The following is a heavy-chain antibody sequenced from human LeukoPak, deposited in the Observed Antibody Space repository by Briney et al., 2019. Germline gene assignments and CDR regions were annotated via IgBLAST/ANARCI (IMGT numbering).Heavy chain of an antibody. CDR3: AKDRGGASGWSSDS. CDR1: GFTFSNYA. Sequence: GGSLRLSCGASGFTFSNYAMSWVRQAPGQGLEWVSAIGGTSGGTYYADSVKGRFTISRDNFKNMLYLQMNSLRAEDTAVYYFAKDRGGASGWSSDSWGQGTLVTVSS. D-gene: IGHD6-19*01. CDR2: IGGTSGGT. V-gene: IGHV3-23*01. J-gene: IGHJ4*02.